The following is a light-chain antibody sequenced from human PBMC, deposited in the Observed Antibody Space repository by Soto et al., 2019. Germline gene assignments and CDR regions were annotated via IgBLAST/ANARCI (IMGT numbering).Light chain of an antibody. Sequence: EVVMTQSPAALSVSPGERATLSCRASQSVGTKLAWYQQKPGQAPRLLMYGASTRATGIPDRFTGSGSGTHFTLTISSLQSEDFAVYDCQQYNEWPPWTFGQGTKVEVQ. CDR1: QSVGTK. J-gene: IGKJ1*01. CDR2: GAS. CDR3: QQYNEWPPWT. V-gene: IGKV3-15*01.